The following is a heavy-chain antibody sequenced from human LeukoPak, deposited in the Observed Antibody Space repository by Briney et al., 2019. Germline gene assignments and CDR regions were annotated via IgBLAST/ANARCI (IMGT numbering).Heavy chain of an antibody. V-gene: IGHV1-2*02. CDR3: VKARATVVYGVDV. Sequence: ASVKLSCKASGYTFTGYYMHWVRQAPGQGLEYMGWINPNSGDTNHAQNFQGRVTLTRDTSISTAYMELSRLRSDDTALYYCVKARATVVYGVDVWGQGTTVTVSS. CDR1: GYTFTGYY. D-gene: IGHD4-11*01. J-gene: IGHJ6*02. CDR2: INPNSGDT.